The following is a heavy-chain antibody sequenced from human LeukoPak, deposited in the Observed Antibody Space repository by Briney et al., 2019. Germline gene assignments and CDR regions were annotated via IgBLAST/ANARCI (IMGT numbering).Heavy chain of an antibody. J-gene: IGHJ3*02. CDR2: IYYSGST. D-gene: IGHD6-13*01. V-gene: IGHV4-59*12. CDR1: GGSISSYY. CDR3: ARDGAAAGTFDI. Sequence: SETLSLTCTVSGGSISSYYWSWIRQPPGKGLECIGYIYYSGSTYYNPSLKSRVTISVDTSKNQFSLKLSSVTAADTAVYYCARDGAAAGTFDIWGQGTMVTVSS.